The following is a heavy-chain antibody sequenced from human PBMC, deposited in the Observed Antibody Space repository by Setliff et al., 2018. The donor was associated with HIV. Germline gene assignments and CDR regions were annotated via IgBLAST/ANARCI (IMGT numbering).Heavy chain of an antibody. CDR3: ARAPGYSYSFYFDS. D-gene: IGHD5-18*01. J-gene: IGHJ4*02. V-gene: IGHV4-39*07. Sequence: SETLSLTCTVSGGSISSSSYYWGWICQPPGKGLEWIANIYYSGSTFYNPSLKSRVTMSVDTSKNQFSLKLNSVIAADTAVYFCARAPGYSYSFYFDSWGQGTLVTVSS. CDR1: GGSISSSSYY. CDR2: IYYSGST.